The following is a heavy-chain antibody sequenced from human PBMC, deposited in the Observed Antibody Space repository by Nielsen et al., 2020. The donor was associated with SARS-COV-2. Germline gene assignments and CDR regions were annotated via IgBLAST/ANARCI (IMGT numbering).Heavy chain of an antibody. Sequence: GESLKISCAASGFTFSASWMAWVRQAPGKGLEWLSNIRPDGTGANYVDSVKGRFTISRDNAKNLLYLQMGSLRAEDTAVYYCAKDEGWGTMTPYGMDAWGQGTTATVSS. CDR1: GFTFSASW. V-gene: IGHV3-7*04. J-gene: IGHJ6*02. CDR3: AKDEGWGTMTPYGMDA. CDR2: IRPDGTGA. D-gene: IGHD4-17*01.